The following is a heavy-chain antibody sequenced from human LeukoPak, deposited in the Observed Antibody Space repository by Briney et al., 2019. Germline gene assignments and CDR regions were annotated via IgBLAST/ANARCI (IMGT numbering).Heavy chain of an antibody. D-gene: IGHD6-19*01. CDR3: TTVGRNSGWSWLVYDFDV. CDR2: IKSKAHGGTT. CDR1: GFTFSSAW. Sequence: PGGSLRLSCAASGFTFSSAWMTWVRLSPGKGLELVGRIKSKAHGGTTDYAAPVKGRFTISRDDSKNTMYLQMNSLKTDDTAVYYCTTVGRNSGWSWLVYDFDVWGQGTTVTVSS. J-gene: IGHJ3*01. V-gene: IGHV3-15*01.